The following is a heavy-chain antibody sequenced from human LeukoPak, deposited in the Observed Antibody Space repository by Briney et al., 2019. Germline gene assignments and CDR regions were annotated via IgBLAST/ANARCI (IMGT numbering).Heavy chain of an antibody. V-gene: IGHV1-18*01. D-gene: IGHD2-15*01. CDR1: GYTFTSYG. CDR2: ISAYNGNT. J-gene: IGHJ6*03. Sequence: ASVKVSCKASGYTFTSYGISWVRQAPGQGLEWMGWISAYNGNTNYAQKLQGRVTMTTDTSTSTAYMELRSLRSDDTAVYYCARDRYCSGGSCYIGYYYYYYMDVWGKGTTVTISS. CDR3: ARDRYCSGGSCYIGYYYYYYMDV.